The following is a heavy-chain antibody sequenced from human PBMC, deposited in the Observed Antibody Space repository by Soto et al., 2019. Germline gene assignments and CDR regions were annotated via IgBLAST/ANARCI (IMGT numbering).Heavy chain of an antibody. J-gene: IGHJ4*02. CDR2: VRSKTYGGTT. V-gene: IGHV3-49*01. CDR3: TSPGGVWFGELFTVGY. D-gene: IGHD3-10*01. Sequence: PGGSLRLSCTASGFTFADYAMSWFRQAPGKGLEWVGFVRSKTYGGTTEYTASVKGRFTISRDDSKSIAYLQMNSLKTEDTAVYYCTSPGGVWFGELFTVGYWGQGTLVTVS. CDR1: GFTFADYA.